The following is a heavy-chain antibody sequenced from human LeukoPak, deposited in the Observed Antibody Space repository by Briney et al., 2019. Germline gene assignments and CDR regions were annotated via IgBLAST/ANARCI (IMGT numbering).Heavy chain of an antibody. CDR3: AKDGQGITMIVVAPRSDY. CDR1: GLTFSSYA. CDR2: ISGSGGST. Sequence: GGSLRLSCAASGLTFSSYAMSWVRQAPGKGLEWVSAISGSGGSTYYADSVKGRFTISRDNSKNTLYLQMNSLRAEDTAVYYCAKDGQGITMIVVAPRSDYWGQGTLVTVSS. V-gene: IGHV3-23*01. J-gene: IGHJ4*02. D-gene: IGHD3-22*01.